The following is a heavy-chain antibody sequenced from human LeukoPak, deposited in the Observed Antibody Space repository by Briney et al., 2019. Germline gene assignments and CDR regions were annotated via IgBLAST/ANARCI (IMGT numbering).Heavy chain of an antibody. CDR1: GNSISNYA. CDR3: TTRACHAGGCSSSFYYYYGLHF. CDR2: IIPIFGTA. D-gene: IGHD3-16*01. V-gene: IGHV1-69*13. Sequence: SVKVSCEASGNSISNYAVSWVRQAPGQGFEWMRGIIPIFGTADYAQKFQGRVTITADQSTSTTYMALSSLKSEDTATYYCTTRACHAGGCSSSFYYYYGLHFWGQGTTVSVSS. J-gene: IGHJ6*02.